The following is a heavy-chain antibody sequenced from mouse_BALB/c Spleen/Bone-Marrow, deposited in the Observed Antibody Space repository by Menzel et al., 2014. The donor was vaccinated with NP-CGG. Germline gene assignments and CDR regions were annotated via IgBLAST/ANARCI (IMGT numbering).Heavy chain of an antibody. CDR1: GYTFTNYY. D-gene: IGHD1-1*02. V-gene: IGHV1S56*01. CDR2: IFPGDVDT. CDR3: AREVGRGGYFDV. Sequence: QVQLKDSGPELVMPGTSVKISCKASGYTFTNYYIHWLKQRPGQGLEWIGWIFPGDVDTNYNERFKGKATLTADESSSTAYMQLSSLTSEDSAVYFCAREVGRGGYFDVWGAGTTVTVSS. J-gene: IGHJ1*01.